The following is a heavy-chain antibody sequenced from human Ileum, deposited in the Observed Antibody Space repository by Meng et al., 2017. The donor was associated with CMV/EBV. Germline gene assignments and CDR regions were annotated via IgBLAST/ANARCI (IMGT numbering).Heavy chain of an antibody. CDR2: MHHSGDA. J-gene: IGHJ4*02. CDR3: ARAKYWSLDY. D-gene: IGHD2/OR15-2a*01. Sequence: CAVSDDAISSHSWWTWVRQPPGKGLEWIGEMHHSGDATYNPSLKSRITISVDQSNNQFSLKLSSVTAADTAVYYCARAKYWSLDYWGQGTLVTVSS. V-gene: IGHV4-4*02. CDR1: DDAISSHSW.